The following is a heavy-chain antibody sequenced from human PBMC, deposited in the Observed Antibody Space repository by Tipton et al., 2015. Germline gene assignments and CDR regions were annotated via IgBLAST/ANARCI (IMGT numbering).Heavy chain of an antibody. CDR1: GGTFSSYA. V-gene: IGHV1-69*05. Sequence: QSGPEVKEPGSSVKVSCKTSGGTFSSYAISWVRQAPGQGLEWMGGVVPVHSTTIYAQKFQGSVTMTRDTSTSTVYMELSSLRSEDTAVYYCARVTNYYDPGGHYLDYWGQGTLVSVSS. J-gene: IGHJ4*02. D-gene: IGHD3-16*01. CDR2: VVPVHSTT. CDR3: ARVTNYYDPGGHYLDY.